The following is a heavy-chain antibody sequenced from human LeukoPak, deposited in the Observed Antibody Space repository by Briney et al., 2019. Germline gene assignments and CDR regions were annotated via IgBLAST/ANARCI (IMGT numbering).Heavy chain of an antibody. CDR3: ARHVGNSWYVAFDI. CDR2: IYYSDNT. CDR1: GDSISNYY. Sequence: SETLSLTCAVSGDSISNYYWSWIRQPPGKGLEWIGYIYYSDNTDYNPSLKSRVSISVDTSKNQFSLKLSSVTAADTAVYYCARHVGNSWYVAFDIWGQGTLVTVYS. V-gene: IGHV4-59*08. J-gene: IGHJ3*02. D-gene: IGHD6-13*01.